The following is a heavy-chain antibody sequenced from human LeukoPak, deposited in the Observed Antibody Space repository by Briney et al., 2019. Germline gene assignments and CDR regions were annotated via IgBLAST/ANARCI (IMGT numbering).Heavy chain of an antibody. CDR3: ARVETRGAFDI. D-gene: IGHD5-18*01. CDR2: MYHSGST. J-gene: IGHJ3*02. V-gene: IGHV4-38-2*01. CDR1: GYSISSGYY. Sequence: SETLSLTCAASGYSISSGYYWGWIRQPPGKGLEWIASMYHSGSTYYNPSLKSRVTISVDTSKNHFSLKLSSVTAADTAVYYCARVETRGAFDIWGQGTMVTVSS.